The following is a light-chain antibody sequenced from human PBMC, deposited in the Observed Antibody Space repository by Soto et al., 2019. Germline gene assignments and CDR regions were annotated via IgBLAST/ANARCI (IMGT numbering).Light chain of an antibody. J-gene: IGLJ1*01. CDR3: SSYRSSRIGV. CDR2: DVS. V-gene: IGLV2-14*01. Sequence: QSALTQPASVSGSPGQSITISCTGTSSDVGGYNYVSWYQQHPGKAPKLMIYDVSNRPSGVSNRFSGSKSGNTASLTISGLQAEDEADYHCSSYRSSRIGVFGTGTKLTVL. CDR1: SSDVGGYNY.